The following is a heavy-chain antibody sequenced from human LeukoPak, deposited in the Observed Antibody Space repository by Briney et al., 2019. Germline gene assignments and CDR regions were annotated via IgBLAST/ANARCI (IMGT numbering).Heavy chain of an antibody. CDR2: MNPKSANT. D-gene: IGHD6-13*01. CDR1: GYTFTSYD. V-gene: IGHV1-8*01. Sequence: ASVKVSCTASGYTFTSYDINWVRQAPGQGVEWMGWMNPKSANTGYAQKFQGRVTMTRNTSISTAYMEVTSLRSEDTAVYYCARGPPESSSSDYWGQGTLVTVSS. J-gene: IGHJ4*02. CDR3: ARGPPESSSSDY.